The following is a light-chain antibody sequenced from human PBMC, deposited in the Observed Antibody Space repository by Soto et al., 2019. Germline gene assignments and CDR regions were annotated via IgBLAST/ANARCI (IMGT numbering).Light chain of an antibody. CDR2: KAS. Sequence: DIQMTQSPSTLSASVGDRVTITCRASQSISSWLAWYQQKPGKAPKLLIYKASSLEIGVPSRFSGSGSGTEFTLTISSLQPDDFATYYCQKYNSYSTFGQGTKVEIK. V-gene: IGKV1-5*03. J-gene: IGKJ1*01. CDR1: QSISSW. CDR3: QKYNSYST.